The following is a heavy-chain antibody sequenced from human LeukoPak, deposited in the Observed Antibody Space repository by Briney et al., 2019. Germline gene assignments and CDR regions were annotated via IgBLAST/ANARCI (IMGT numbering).Heavy chain of an antibody. CDR3: ARGLLRDDYSLNY. Sequence: TSETLSLTCAVYGGSFSGYYWSWIRQPPGKGLEWIGEINHSGSTNYNPSLKSRVTISVDTSKNQFSPKLSSVTAADTAVYYCARGLLRDDYSLNYWGQGTLVTVSS. CDR1: GGSFSGYY. V-gene: IGHV4-34*01. J-gene: IGHJ4*02. D-gene: IGHD4-11*01. CDR2: INHSGST.